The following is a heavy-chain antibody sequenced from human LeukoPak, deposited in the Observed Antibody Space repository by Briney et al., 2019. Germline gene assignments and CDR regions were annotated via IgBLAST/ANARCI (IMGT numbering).Heavy chain of an antibody. J-gene: IGHJ3*02. Sequence: AGGSLRLSCAASGFTFSSYSMNWVRQAPGKGLEWVSSISSSGSYIYYADSVKGRFTISRDNAKNSLYLQMNNLRAEDTAVYYCARGGLVPAFDIWGQGTMVTVSS. CDR1: GFTFSSYS. CDR3: ARGGLVPAFDI. CDR2: ISSSGSYI. D-gene: IGHD6-19*01. V-gene: IGHV3-21*01.